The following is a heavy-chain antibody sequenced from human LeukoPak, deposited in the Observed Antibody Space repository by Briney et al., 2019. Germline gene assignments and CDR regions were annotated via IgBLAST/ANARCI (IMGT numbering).Heavy chain of an antibody. Sequence: SETLSLTCTVSGGSISSGSYYWSWIRQPAGKGLEWIGRIYTSGSTNYNPSLKSRVTISVDTSKNQFSLKLSSVTAADTAVYYCARQCSSTSCFRGDAFDIWGQGTMVTVSS. D-gene: IGHD2-2*01. J-gene: IGHJ3*02. CDR2: IYTSGST. V-gene: IGHV4-61*02. CDR1: GGSISSGSYY. CDR3: ARQCSSTSCFRGDAFDI.